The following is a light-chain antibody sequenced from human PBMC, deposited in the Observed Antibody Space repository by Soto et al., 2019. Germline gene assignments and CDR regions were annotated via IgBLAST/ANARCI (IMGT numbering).Light chain of an antibody. Sequence: AIQVTQSPSSLSASVGDRVTISCRASQGIGNDLGWYQQKPGKAPKLPIYEASTLQTGVASRFSGSGSGTDFTLTISSLQPEDFATYYCLQDYVYPWTFGQGTKVEVK. CDR2: EAS. J-gene: IGKJ1*01. V-gene: IGKV1-6*01. CDR1: QGIGND. CDR3: LQDYVYPWT.